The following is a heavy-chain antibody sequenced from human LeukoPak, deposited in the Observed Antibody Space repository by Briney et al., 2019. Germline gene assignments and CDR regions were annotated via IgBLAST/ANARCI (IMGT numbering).Heavy chain of an antibody. J-gene: IGHJ5*02. Sequence: SETLSLTCTVSGGSISSHYWSWIRQPPGKGLEWIGYIYYSGSTNYNPSLKSRVTISVDTSKNQFSLKLSSVTAADTAVYYCARGYDSSGYPFDPWGQGTLVTVSS. D-gene: IGHD3-22*01. V-gene: IGHV4-59*11. CDR1: GGSISSHY. CDR3: ARGYDSSGYPFDP. CDR2: IYYSGST.